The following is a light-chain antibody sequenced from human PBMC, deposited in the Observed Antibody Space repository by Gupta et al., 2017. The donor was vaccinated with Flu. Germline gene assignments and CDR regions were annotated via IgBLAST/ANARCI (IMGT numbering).Light chain of an antibody. V-gene: IGLV1-40*01. CDR1: SSNIGAGYD. CDR2: ANT. CDR3: QSYDSSLSGGV. Sequence: QSVLPPPPSVSGAPGQSVTISCTGSSSNIGAGYDVHWYQQLPGTAPKVLIYANTNRPSGVPDRFSGSKSGTSASLAITGLQAEDEADYYCQSYDSSLSGGVFGTGTKVTVL. J-gene: IGLJ1*01.